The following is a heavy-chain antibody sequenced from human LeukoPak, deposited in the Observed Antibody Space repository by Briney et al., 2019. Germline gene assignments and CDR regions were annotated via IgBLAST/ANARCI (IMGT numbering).Heavy chain of an antibody. D-gene: IGHD1-26*01. CDR2: INPSGGST. CDR3: AIAGTSDAFDI. CDR1: GYTFTSYY. V-gene: IGHV1-46*01. J-gene: IGHJ3*02. Sequence: GSVKVSCKASGYTFTSYYMHWLRQAPGQGLEWMGIINPSGGSTSYAQKFQGRVTMTRDTSTSTVYMELSSLRSEDTAVYYCAIAGTSDAFDIWGQGTMVTVSS.